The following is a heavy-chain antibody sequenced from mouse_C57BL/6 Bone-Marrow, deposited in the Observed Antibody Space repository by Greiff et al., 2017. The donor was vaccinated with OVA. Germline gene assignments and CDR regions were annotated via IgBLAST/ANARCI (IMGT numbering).Heavy chain of an antibody. J-gene: IGHJ4*01. CDR1: GYTFTSYD. CDR2: IYPRDGST. Sequence: QVQLQHSGPELVKPGASVKLSCKASGYTFTSYDINWVKQRPGQGLEWIGWIYPRDGSTKYNEKFKGKATLTVDTSSSTAYMELHSLTSEDSAVYFCAREGNYRNYYAMDYWGQGTSVTVSS. D-gene: IGHD2-1*01. V-gene: IGHV1-85*01. CDR3: AREGNYRNYYAMDY.